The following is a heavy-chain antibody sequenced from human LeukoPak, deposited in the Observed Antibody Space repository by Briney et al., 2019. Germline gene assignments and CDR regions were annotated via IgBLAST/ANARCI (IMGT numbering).Heavy chain of an antibody. Sequence: QPGGSLRLSCAASGFTFSTCVMSWVRQAPGKGLEWVSGISGTTSGTYYADSVKGRFTISRDNSKNTLFLQVNSLRAEDTAVYYCAKVRTYFYHGLDVWGQGTTVTVSS. CDR2: ISGTTSGT. V-gene: IGHV3-23*01. D-gene: IGHD1-14*01. CDR1: GFTFSTCV. J-gene: IGHJ6*02. CDR3: AKVRTYFYHGLDV.